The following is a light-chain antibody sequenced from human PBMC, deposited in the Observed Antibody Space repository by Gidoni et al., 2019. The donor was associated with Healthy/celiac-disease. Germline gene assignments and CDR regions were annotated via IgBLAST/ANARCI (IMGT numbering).Light chain of an antibody. J-gene: IGKJ4*01. CDR2: GAS. Sequence: EIVLTQSPGTLSLSPGERATLSCRASQSVNSSYLAWYQQKPGQAPRLLIYGASSRATGIPDRFSGSGSGTDFTLTISRLEPEDFAVYYCQQYGSSLLTFGGXTKVEIK. V-gene: IGKV3-20*01. CDR3: QQYGSSLLT. CDR1: QSVNSSY.